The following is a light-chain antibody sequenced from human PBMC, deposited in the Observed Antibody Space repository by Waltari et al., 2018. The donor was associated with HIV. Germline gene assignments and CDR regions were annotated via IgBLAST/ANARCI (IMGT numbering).Light chain of an antibody. Sequence: EIIMTQPPATLSVSLGERATLSCRASQSIGSNLAWYQQKPGQAPRLLIYGASTRATGIPARFSGSGSGTEFTLTISSLQSEDFAVYYCQQYNNWPPATFGQGTKLEIK. CDR3: QQYNNWPPAT. J-gene: IGKJ2*01. V-gene: IGKV3-15*01. CDR1: QSIGSN. CDR2: GAS.